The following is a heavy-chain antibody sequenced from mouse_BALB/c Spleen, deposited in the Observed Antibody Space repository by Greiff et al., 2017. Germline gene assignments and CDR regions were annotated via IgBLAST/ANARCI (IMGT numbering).Heavy chain of an antibody. CDR1: GYTFTSYW. CDR3: TRGGNYVDWYFDV. V-gene: IGHV1S81*02. D-gene: IGHD2-1*01. J-gene: IGHJ1*01. Sequence: QVQLQQPGAELVKPGASVKLSCKASGYTFTSYWMHWVKQRPGQGLEWIGEINPSNGRTNYDEKFKSKATLTVDTSSSTAYMQLSSLTSEDSAVYYCTRGGNYVDWYFDVWGAGTTVTVSS. CDR2: INPSNGRT.